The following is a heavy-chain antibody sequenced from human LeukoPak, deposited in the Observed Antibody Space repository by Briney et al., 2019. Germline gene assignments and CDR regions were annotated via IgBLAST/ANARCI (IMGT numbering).Heavy chain of an antibody. V-gene: IGHV3-23*01. D-gene: IGHD6-13*01. CDR1: GFTFSSYV. CDR3: AKSVYSSSWFAGDYFDY. CDR2: ISGSGGST. J-gene: IGHJ4*02. Sequence: GGSLRLSCAASGFTFSSYVMSWVRQAPGKGLEWVSAISGSGGSTYYADSVKGRFTISRDNSKNTLYLQMNSLRAEDTAVYYCAKSVYSSSWFAGDYFDYWGQGTLVTVSS.